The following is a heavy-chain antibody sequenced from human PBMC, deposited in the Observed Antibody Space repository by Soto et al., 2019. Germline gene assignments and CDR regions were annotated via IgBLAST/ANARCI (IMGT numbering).Heavy chain of an antibody. J-gene: IGHJ4*02. CDR3: ARDSRRRADSGTRPLYYFDY. D-gene: IGHD1-26*01. Sequence: QVQLKESGPGLVKPSQTLSLTCSVSGGSIGSGDYYWSWVRQSPGKGLEWIGYIYYTGNTYYNPSRGSRVTFSVDTSQNQLSLRLSDVTVADTAVYYCARDSRRRADSGTRPLYYFDYWGQGTLVTVSS. V-gene: IGHV4-30-4*01. CDR2: IYYTGNT. CDR1: GGSIGSGDYY.